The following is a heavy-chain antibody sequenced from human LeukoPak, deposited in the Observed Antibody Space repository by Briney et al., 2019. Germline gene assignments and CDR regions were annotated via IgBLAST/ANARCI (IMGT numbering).Heavy chain of an antibody. D-gene: IGHD4-17*01. CDR1: GFSLNTSGVG. CDR3: AHRFVHGDYDY. J-gene: IGHJ4*02. CDR2: IYWDDDK. V-gene: IGHV2-5*02. Sequence: SGPTLVNPTQTLTLTCTFSGFSLNTSGVGVGWIRQPPGKALEWLALIYWDDDKYYSPSLKSRLTITKDTSKNQVVLIMTNMGPVDTATYYCAHRFVHGDYDYWGQGTLVTVSS.